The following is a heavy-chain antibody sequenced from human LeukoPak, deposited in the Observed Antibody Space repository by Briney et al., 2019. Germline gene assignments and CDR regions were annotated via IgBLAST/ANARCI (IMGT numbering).Heavy chain of an antibody. CDR3: ARDVLGGYYYYYYMDV. CDR2: IYTSGST. J-gene: IGHJ6*03. V-gene: IGHV4-61*02. D-gene: IGHD1-26*01. CDR1: GGSISSGSYY. Sequence: SETLSLTCTVCGGSISSGSYYWSWIRQPAGKGLEWIGRIYTSGSTNYNPSLKSRVTISVDTSKNQFSLKLSSVTAADTAVYYCARDVLGGYYYYYYMDVWGKGTTVTVSS.